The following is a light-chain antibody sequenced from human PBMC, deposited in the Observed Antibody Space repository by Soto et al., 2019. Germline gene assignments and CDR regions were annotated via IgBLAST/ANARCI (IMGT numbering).Light chain of an antibody. CDR2: GAS. V-gene: IGKV3-15*01. Sequence: EIVMTQSPATLSVSPGERATLSCRASQSVSSNLAWYQQKPGQAPRLLIYGASTRATGIPARFSGSGSGTEFTLTISGLQSEYFAVYYCQQYNNWPHSFGQGTKLEIK. J-gene: IGKJ2*03. CDR1: QSVSSN. CDR3: QQYNNWPHS.